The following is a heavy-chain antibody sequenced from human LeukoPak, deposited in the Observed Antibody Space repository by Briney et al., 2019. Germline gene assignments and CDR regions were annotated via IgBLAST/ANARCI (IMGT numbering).Heavy chain of an antibody. CDR1: GFTFSSYE. Sequence: GGSLRLSCAASGFTFSSYEMNWVRQAPGKGLEWVSYISSSGSTIYYADSVKGRFTISRDNAKNSLYLQMNSLRAEDTAVYYCARAGSLGVRGVDFDYWGQGTLVTVSS. D-gene: IGHD3-10*01. CDR3: ARAGSLGVRGVDFDY. CDR2: ISSSGSTI. J-gene: IGHJ4*02. V-gene: IGHV3-48*03.